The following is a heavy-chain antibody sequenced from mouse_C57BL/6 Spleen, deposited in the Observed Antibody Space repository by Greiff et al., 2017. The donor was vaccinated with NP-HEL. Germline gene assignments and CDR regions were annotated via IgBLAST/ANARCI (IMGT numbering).Heavy chain of an antibody. V-gene: IGHV1-61*01. D-gene: IGHD2-3*01. CDR2: IYPSDSET. CDR3: ARGTYDGYYVYYFDY. CDR1: GYTFTSYW. Sequence: QVQLQQPGAELVRPGSSVKLSCKASGYTFTSYWMDWVKQRPGQGLEWIGNIYPSDSETHYNQKFKEKATLTVDKSSSTAYMQLSSLTSEDSAVYYCARGTYDGYYVYYFDYWGQGTTLTVSS. J-gene: IGHJ2*01.